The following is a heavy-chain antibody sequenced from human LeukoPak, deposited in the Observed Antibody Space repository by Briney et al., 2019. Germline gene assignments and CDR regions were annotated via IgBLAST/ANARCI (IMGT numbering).Heavy chain of an antibody. J-gene: IGHJ4*02. CDR2: ISGSGGST. CDR1: GFTFNSYA. CDR3: AKYGYATPLDY. V-gene: IGHV3-23*01. D-gene: IGHD5-18*01. Sequence: GALRLSCAASGFTFNSYAMSWVRQAPGKGLEWVSAISGSGGSTYYADSVKGRFTISRDNSKNTLYLQMNSLRAEDTAVYYCAKYGYATPLDYWGQGTLVTVSS.